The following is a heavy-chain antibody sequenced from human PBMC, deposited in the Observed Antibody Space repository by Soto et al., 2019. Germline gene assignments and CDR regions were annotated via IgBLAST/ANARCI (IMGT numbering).Heavy chain of an antibody. CDR2: IYHSGST. V-gene: IGHV4-38-2*01. CDR1: GYSITSGYY. D-gene: IGHD7-27*01. CDR3: ARAPGDLMYYFDF. J-gene: IGHJ4*02. Sequence: PSETLSLTCAVSGYSITSGYYWGWIRQPPGKGLEWIGSIYHSGSTYNDPSLKSRVTISVDTSKNVFSLKLRSVTAADTAVYYCARAPGDLMYYFDFWGQGTLVTVYS.